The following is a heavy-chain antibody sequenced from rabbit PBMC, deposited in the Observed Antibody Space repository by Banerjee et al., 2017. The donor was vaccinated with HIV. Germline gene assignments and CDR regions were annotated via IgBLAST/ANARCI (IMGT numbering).Heavy chain of an antibody. CDR2: IYTGSSGST. CDR3: ARDGSGDTWDFHL. V-gene: IGHV1S40*01. Sequence: QSLEESGGDLVKPGASLTLTCKASGFDFSSSYWICWVRQAPGKGLEWIACIYTGSSGSTHYASWAKGRFTISKTSSTTVTLQMTSLTAADTATYFCARDGSGDTWDFHLWGQGTLVTVS. CDR1: GFDFSSSYW. D-gene: IGHD1-1*01. J-gene: IGHJ4*01.